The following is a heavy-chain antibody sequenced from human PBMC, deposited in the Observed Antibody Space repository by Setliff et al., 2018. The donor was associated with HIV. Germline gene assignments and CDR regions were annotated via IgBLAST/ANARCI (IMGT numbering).Heavy chain of an antibody. J-gene: IGHJ5*02. CDR3: ARAHFLVAMTRNWFDP. V-gene: IGHV1-2*06. CDR2: INPKSGVA. Sequence: ASVKVSCKASGYTFTDFYIHWVRQAPGQGLEWIGRINPKSGVADYLKKFQGRVTMTTDTSTNTAHMELIRPRFYDTAVYYCARAHFLVAMTRNWFDPWGQGTLLPLSS. D-gene: IGHD5-12*01. CDR1: GYTFTDFY.